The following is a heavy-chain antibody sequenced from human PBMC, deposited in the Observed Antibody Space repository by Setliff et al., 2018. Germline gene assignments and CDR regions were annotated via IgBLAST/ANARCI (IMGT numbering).Heavy chain of an antibody. Sequence: SETLSLTCAVSGYSISSGYYWGWIRQPPGKGLEWIGSIYHSGSTYYNPSLKSRVTISVDTSKNQFSLKLSPVTAADTAVYYCASTIAAAGTAADYWGQGTLVTVSS. D-gene: IGHD6-13*01. CDR2: IYHSGST. J-gene: IGHJ4*02. V-gene: IGHV4-38-2*01. CDR3: ASTIAAAGTAADY. CDR1: GYSISSGYY.